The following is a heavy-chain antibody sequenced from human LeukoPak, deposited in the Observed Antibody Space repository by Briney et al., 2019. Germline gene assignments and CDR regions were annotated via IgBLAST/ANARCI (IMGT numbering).Heavy chain of an antibody. J-gene: IGHJ4*02. CDR1: GFTFSDCD. CDR2: ISYRSSHI. CDR3: GRAF. Sequence: GGSLRLSCTASGFTFSDCDMNWIRQAPGKGLEWVASISYRSSHIYYADSAKGRFTISRDNAKNSLYLQMNNLRAEDTAVYYCGRAFWGQGTLVTVSS. V-gene: IGHV3-21*06.